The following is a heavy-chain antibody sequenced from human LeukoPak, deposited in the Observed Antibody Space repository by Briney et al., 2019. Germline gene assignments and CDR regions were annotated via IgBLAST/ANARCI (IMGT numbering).Heavy chain of an antibody. J-gene: IGHJ3*02. CDR1: GYTFTGYY. CDR3: ARDRFPVPAAWGHAAFDI. Sequence: GASVKVSCKASGYTFTGYYMHWVRQAPGQGLEWMGWINPNSGGTNYAQKFQGRVTMTRDTSISTAYMELSRLRSDDTAVYYCARDRFPVPAAWGHAAFDIWGQGTMVTVSS. D-gene: IGHD2-2*01. V-gene: IGHV1-2*02. CDR2: INPNSGGT.